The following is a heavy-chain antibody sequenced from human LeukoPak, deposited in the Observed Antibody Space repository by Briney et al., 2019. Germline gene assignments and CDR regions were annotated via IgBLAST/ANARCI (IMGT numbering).Heavy chain of an antibody. CDR3: ARYDYGDRNFDY. Sequence: ASVKVSCKASGYTFTSNGISWVRQAPGQGLEWMGWISAYNGNTNYAQKLQGRVTMTTDTSTSTAYMELRSLRSDDTAVYYCARYDYGDRNFDYWGQGTLVTVSS. V-gene: IGHV1-18*01. J-gene: IGHJ4*02. CDR1: GYTFTSNG. D-gene: IGHD4-17*01. CDR2: ISAYNGNT.